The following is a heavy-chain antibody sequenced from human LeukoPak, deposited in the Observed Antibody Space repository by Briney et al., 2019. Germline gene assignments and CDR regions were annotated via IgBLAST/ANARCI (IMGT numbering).Heavy chain of an antibody. CDR1: GFNFNHYW. J-gene: IGHJ4*02. CDR2: IKEDGTEK. Sequence: GGSLRLSCAASGFNFNHYWMTWVRQSPGKGLEWVANIKEDGTEKNYVDSVKGRFTISRDNAKNSLYLRMNSLRAEDTALYYCARGGSESDYWGQGTLVAVSS. V-gene: IGHV3-7*01. CDR3: ARGGSESDY.